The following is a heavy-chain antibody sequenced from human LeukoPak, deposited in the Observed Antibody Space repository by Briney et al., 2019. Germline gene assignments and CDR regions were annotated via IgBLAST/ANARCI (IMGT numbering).Heavy chain of an antibody. CDR3: ARWEIRGTAHQLDY. CDR2: INQDGSAK. Sequence: PGGSLRLSCAASGFTLSSHWMSWVRQAPGKGLEWVANINQDGSAKYYVDSVKGRFTISRGNAKNSMYLQMNSLRAEDTAAYYCARWEIRGTAHQLDYWGQGTLVTVSS. J-gene: IGHJ4*02. D-gene: IGHD1-7*01. V-gene: IGHV3-7*01. CDR1: GFTLSSHW.